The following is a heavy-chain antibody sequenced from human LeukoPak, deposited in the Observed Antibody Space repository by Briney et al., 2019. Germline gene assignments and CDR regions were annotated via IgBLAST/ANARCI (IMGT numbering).Heavy chain of an antibody. CDR2: IDSSSSYI. J-gene: IGHJ6*04. V-gene: IGHV3-21*01. CDR1: GFTFITYT. CDR3: AELGITMIGGV. Sequence: PGGSLRLSCAASGFTFITYTMNWVRQAPGKGLEWVSSIDSSSSYIYYTDSVKGRFTISRDNAKNSLYLQMNSLRAEDTAVYYCAELGITMIGGVWGKGTTVTISS. D-gene: IGHD3-10*02.